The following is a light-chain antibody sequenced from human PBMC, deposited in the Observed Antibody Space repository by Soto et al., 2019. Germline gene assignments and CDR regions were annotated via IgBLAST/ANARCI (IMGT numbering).Light chain of an antibody. J-gene: IGLJ1*01. CDR3: SSYTNINTRACV. Sequence: LAQPASVSGSPGQSITISCTGTSGDIGSYNRVSWYQQRPGKAPKLIIYEVTDRPSGVSNRFSGSKSGNTASLTISGLQAEDEAEYYCSSYTNINTRACVFGTGTKVTVL. V-gene: IGLV2-14*01. CDR2: EVT. CDR1: SGDIGSYNR.